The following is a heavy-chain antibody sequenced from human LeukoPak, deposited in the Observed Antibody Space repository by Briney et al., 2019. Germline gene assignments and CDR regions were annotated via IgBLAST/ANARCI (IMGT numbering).Heavy chain of an antibody. CDR1: GFTFSSYA. CDR3: ARPMNTGGSGSHYRPFDY. V-gene: IGHV3-7*01. Sequence: GGSLRLSCAASGFTFSSYAMSWVRQAPGKGLEWVANLNQDGSEKYYVDSVKGRFTISRDNAQNSLYLQMNSLRAEDTAVYYCARPMNTGGSGSHYRPFDYWGQGTLVTVSS. D-gene: IGHD3-10*01. CDR2: LNQDGSEK. J-gene: IGHJ4*02.